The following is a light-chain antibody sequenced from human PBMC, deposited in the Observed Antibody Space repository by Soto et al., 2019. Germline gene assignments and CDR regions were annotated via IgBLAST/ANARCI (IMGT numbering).Light chain of an antibody. V-gene: IGKV4-1*01. CDR2: WAS. CDR3: QQYYTPPLT. Sequence: DIVMTQSPDSLAVSLGERATINCKSSPSILYSSNNKNYLAWYQQRPGQPPKLLIYWASTRESGVPDRFSGSGSGTDFTLTIRSLQAEDVAVYYCQQYYTPPLTFGQGTRLEIK. J-gene: IGKJ5*01. CDR1: PSILYSSNNKNY.